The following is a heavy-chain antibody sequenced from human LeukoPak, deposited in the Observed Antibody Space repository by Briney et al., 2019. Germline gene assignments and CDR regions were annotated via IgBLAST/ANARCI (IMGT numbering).Heavy chain of an antibody. CDR2: ISAYNGNT. J-gene: IGHJ6*02. Sequence: ASVKVSCKASGYTFTSYGISWVRQAPGQGLEWMGWISAYNGNTNYAQKLQGRVTMTTDTSTSTAYMELRSLRSDDTAVYYCASGTPRYCSSTSCYVGNYYYYVMDVWGQGTTVTVSS. D-gene: IGHD2-2*01. CDR3: ASGTPRYCSSTSCYVGNYYYYVMDV. V-gene: IGHV1-18*01. CDR1: GYTFTSYG.